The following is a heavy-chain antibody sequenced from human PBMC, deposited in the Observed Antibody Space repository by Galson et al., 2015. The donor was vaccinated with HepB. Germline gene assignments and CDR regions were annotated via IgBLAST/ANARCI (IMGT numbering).Heavy chain of an antibody. Sequence: SVKVSCKASGYTFTGYYMHWVRQAPGQGLEWMGWINPNSGGTNYAQKFQGRVTMTRDTSISTAYMELSRLRSDDTAVYYCARSRYSSGWYVCDYWGQGTLVTVSS. D-gene: IGHD6-19*01. V-gene: IGHV1-2*02. J-gene: IGHJ4*02. CDR2: INPNSGGT. CDR1: GYTFTGYY. CDR3: ARSRYSSGWYVCDY.